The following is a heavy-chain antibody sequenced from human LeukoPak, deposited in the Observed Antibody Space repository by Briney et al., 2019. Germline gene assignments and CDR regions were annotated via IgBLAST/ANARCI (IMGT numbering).Heavy chain of an antibody. CDR2: ISWNSGSI. J-gene: IGHJ4*02. CDR1: GFTFDDYA. V-gene: IGHV3-9*01. D-gene: IGHD6-19*01. Sequence: GRSLRLSCAASGFTFDDYAMHWVRQAPGKGLEWVSGISWNSGSIGYADSVKGRFTISRDNAKNSLYPQMNSLRAEDTALYYCAKDMRSGWPFDYWGQGTLVTVSS. CDR3: AKDMRSGWPFDY.